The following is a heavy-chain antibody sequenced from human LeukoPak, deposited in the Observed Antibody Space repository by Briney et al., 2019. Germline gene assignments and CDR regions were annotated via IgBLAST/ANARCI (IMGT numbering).Heavy chain of an antibody. V-gene: IGHV4-59*08. Sequence: SETLSLTCTVSGGSISSYYWSWIRQPPGKGLEGIGYIYYSGSTNYNPSLKSRVTISIDTSKNQFSLKLSSVTAPDTAVYYCARNPRYSYAKYNWFDPWRQGTLVSVSS. D-gene: IGHD5-18*01. J-gene: IGHJ5*02. CDR2: IYYSGST. CDR3: ARNPRYSYAKYNWFDP. CDR1: GGSISSYY.